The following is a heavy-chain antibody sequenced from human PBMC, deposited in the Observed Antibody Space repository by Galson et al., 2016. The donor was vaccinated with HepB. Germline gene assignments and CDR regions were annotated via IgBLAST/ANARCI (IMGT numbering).Heavy chain of an antibody. J-gene: IGHJ4*02. Sequence: SLRLSCAASGFTFSSYWMHWVRQAPGKGLVWVSRINSDESNTNYADSVTGRFTISRDNAKNTLYLQMNSLRAEDTAVYYCARGGGYYYFDYWGQGNLVTVSS. V-gene: IGHV3-74*01. CDR3: ARGGGYYYFDY. D-gene: IGHD2-21*01. CDR1: GFTFSSYW. CDR2: INSDESNT.